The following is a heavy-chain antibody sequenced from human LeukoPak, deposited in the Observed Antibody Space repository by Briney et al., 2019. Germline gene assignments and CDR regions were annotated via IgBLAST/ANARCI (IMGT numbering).Heavy chain of an antibody. J-gene: IGHJ4*02. CDR2: FDPEDGET. CDR3: ANRYSSGWSYFDY. V-gene: IGHV1-24*01. CDR1: GYTLTELS. Sequence: ASAKVSCKVSGYTLTELSMHWVRQAPGKGLEWMGGFDPEDGETIYAQKFQGRVTMTEDTSTDTAYMELSSLRSEDTAVYYCANRYSSGWSYFDYWGQGTLVTVSS. D-gene: IGHD6-19*01.